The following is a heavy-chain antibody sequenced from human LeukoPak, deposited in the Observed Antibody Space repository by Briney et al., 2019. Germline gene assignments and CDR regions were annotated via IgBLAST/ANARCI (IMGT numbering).Heavy chain of an antibody. D-gene: IGHD2-15*01. CDR2: IYHSGST. CDR1: GGSISSSNW. V-gene: IGHV4-4*02. Sequence: PSGTLSLTCAVSGGSISSSNWWSWVRQPPGKGLEWIGEIYHSGSTNYNPSLKSRVTISVDKSKNQFSLKLSSVTAADTAVYYCAPWVVAATNWFDPWGQGTLVTVSS. CDR3: APWVVAATNWFDP. J-gene: IGHJ5*02.